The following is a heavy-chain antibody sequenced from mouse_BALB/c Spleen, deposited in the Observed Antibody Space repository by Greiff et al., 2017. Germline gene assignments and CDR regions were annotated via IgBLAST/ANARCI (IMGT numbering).Heavy chain of an antibody. CDR3: TRVRHYCDY. V-gene: IGHV1-69*02. J-gene: IGHJ2*01. CDR1: GYTFTSYW. CDR2: IYPSDSYT. Sequence: QVQLQRPGAELVRPGASVKLSCKASGYTFTSYWINWVKQRPGQGLEWIGNIYPSDSYTNYNQKFKDKATLTVDKSSSTAYMQLSSPTSEDSAVYYCTRVRHYCDYWGQGTTLTVSS. D-gene: IGHD3-2*02.